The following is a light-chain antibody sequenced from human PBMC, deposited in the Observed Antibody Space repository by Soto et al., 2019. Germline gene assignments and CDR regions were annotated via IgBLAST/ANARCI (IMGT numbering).Light chain of an antibody. V-gene: IGKV1-39*01. Sequence: IQMTQSPSSLSASAGDRVTITCRASQSIRSYLNCYQQKPGKAPNLLIYAASGLQTGVPSRFSGSGSGTDFTLSISSLQREDFATYYCQQSYSTPGTFGGGTKGDIK. CDR1: QSIRSY. CDR3: QQSYSTPGT. CDR2: AAS. J-gene: IGKJ4*01.